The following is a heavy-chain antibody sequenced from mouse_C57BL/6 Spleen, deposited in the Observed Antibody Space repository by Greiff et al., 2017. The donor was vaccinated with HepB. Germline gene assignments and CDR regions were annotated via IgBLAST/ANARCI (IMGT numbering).Heavy chain of an antibody. CDR2: IRSKSNNDAT. Sequence: EVKLVESGGGLVQPKGSLKLSCAASGFSFNTYAMNWVRQAPGKGLEWVARIRSKSNNDATYYADSVKDRFTISRDDSESMLYLQMNNLKTEDTAMYYCVRSYYDYDVGFAYWGQGTLVTVSA. V-gene: IGHV10-1*01. J-gene: IGHJ3*01. CDR1: GFSFNTYA. CDR3: VRSYYDYDVGFAY. D-gene: IGHD2-4*01.